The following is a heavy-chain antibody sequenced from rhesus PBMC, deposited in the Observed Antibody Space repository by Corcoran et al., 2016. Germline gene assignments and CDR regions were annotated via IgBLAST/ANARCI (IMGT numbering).Heavy chain of an antibody. Sequence: QVQLQESGPGLVKPSETLSLTCAVSGYSISSGYGWTRIRQPPGEGREWSGDIGWSRGGINYNPSLKSRVTISKDTSKNQVSLKLSSVTAADTAVYYCALIHYEGYGLGSWGQGVVVTVSS. CDR2: IGWSRGGI. D-gene: IGHD3-9*01. CDR3: ALIHYEGYGLGS. J-gene: IGHJ6*01. V-gene: IGHV4-127*01. CDR1: GYSISSGYG.